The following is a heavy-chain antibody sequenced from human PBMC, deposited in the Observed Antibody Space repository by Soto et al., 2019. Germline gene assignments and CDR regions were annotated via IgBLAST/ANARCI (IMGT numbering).Heavy chain of an antibody. CDR1: GFTFSTYP. Sequence: PGGSLRLSCAASGFTFSTYPMHWVRQAPGKGLEWVAIISHDGSDRYYADSVKGRFTISRDNSKNTLYLQMNSLRTEDTAVYYCARDQDYGGLGRMDYWGQGTLVTVSS. CDR2: ISHDGSDR. CDR3: ARDQDYGGLGRMDY. D-gene: IGHD4-17*01. J-gene: IGHJ4*02. V-gene: IGHV3-30-3*01.